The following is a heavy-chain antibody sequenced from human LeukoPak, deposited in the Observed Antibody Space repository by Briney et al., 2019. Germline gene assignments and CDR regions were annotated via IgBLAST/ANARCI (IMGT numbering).Heavy chain of an antibody. D-gene: IGHD3-22*01. CDR2: IYTSGST. V-gene: IGHV4-4*07. CDR3: ARSDYYDSSGCFFDY. J-gene: IGHJ4*02. Sequence: SETLSLTCTVSGGSISSYYWSWIRQPAGKGLEWIGRIYTSGSTNYNPSLKSRVTISVDTSKNQFSLKLSSVTAADTAVYYCARSDYYDSSGCFFDYWGQGTLVTVSS. CDR1: GGSISSYY.